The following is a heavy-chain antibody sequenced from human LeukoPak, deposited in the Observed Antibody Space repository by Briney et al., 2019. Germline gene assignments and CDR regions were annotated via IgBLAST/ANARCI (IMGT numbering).Heavy chain of an antibody. CDR3: ARDPYSGAYGDTYYYFMDV. D-gene: IGHD1-26*01. CDR1: GVIFSNYW. J-gene: IGHJ6*03. Sequence: GGSLRLSCAASGVIFSNYWMHWVRQAPGKGLVWVSRINRDGSSTSYADSVKGRFTISRDNARNSLYLQMNSLTAEDTAVYYCARDPYSGAYGDTYYYFMDVWGKGTTVTISS. CDR2: INRDGSST. V-gene: IGHV3-74*01.